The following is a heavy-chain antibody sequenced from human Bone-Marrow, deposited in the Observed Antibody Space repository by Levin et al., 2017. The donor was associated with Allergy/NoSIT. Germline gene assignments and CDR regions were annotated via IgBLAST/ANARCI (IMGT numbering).Heavy chain of an antibody. CDR1: GFTFSSYA. Sequence: GGSLRLSCEASGFTFSSYAMHWVRQSPVKGLEWVAVIWYDGGKRDYVDSVKGRFTISRDNFKNMVYLQMSSLRAEDTAVYYCARDLGVNWYFDVWGRGTLVTVSS. CDR2: IWYDGGKR. V-gene: IGHV3-33*01. J-gene: IGHJ2*01. D-gene: IGHD1-26*01. CDR3: ARDLGVNWYFDV.